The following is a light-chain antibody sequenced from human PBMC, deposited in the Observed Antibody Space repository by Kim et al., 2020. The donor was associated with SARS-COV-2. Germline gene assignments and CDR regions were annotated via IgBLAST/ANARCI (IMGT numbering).Light chain of an antibody. CDR2: GAS. J-gene: IGKJ5*01. CDR3: QQYGSSPIT. V-gene: IGKV3-20*01. CDR1: QSVSNSY. Sequence: ETVLTQSPGTLSLSPGERAPLSCRASQSVSNSYLAWYQQKPGQAPRVLIYGASSRATGIPDRFSGSGSGTDFTLTISRLEPEDFAVYYCQQYGSSPITFGQATRLEIK.